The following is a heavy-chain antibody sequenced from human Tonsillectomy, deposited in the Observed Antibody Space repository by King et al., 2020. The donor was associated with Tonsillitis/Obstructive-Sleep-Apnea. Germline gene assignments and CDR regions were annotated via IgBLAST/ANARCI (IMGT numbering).Heavy chain of an antibody. Sequence: EVQLVESGAEVKKPGESLKISCKASGYSFSNYWIGWVRQMPGKGLEWMGLIHPADSDTTYSPSFQGQVTISADKSISTAYLQWRSLKASDTAMYYCARLIGYYGSGNYYNVGDYWGQGTLVTVSS. CDR2: IHPADSDT. CDR1: GYSFSNYW. CDR3: ARLIGYYGSGNYYNVGDY. V-gene: IGHV5-51*03. J-gene: IGHJ4*02. D-gene: IGHD3-10*01.